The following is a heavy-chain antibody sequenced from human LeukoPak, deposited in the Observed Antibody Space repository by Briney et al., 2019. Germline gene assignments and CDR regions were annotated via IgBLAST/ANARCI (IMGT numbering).Heavy chain of an antibody. Sequence: ASVTVSCKASGYTFTSYYMHWVRQAPGQGLEWMGIINPSGGSTSYAQKFQGRVTLTRDTSTSTVYMELSSLRSEDTAVYYCARGDVLLWFGELFSPIRDYYYYGMDVWGQGTTVTVSS. D-gene: IGHD3-10*01. CDR3: ARGDVLLWFGELFSPIRDYYYYGMDV. CDR1: GYTFTSYY. J-gene: IGHJ6*02. V-gene: IGHV1-46*01. CDR2: INPSGGST.